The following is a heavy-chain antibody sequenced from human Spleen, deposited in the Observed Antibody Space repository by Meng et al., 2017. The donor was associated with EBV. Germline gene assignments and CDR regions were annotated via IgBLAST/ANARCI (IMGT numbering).Heavy chain of an antibody. J-gene: IGHJ4*02. V-gene: IGHV1-69*06. D-gene: IGHD3-10*01. Sequence: SAWSAPSKSSVSPCASVVCVWVRQAPAQEIAGFGVLIPMFGAPNYAQKFQDRVTITADKSTSTYYLELRSLRPEDTDVYYCASESGRGNTPDYWGQGTLVTVSS. CDR3: ASESGRGNTPDY. CDR2: LIPMFGAP. CDR1: VSPCASVV.